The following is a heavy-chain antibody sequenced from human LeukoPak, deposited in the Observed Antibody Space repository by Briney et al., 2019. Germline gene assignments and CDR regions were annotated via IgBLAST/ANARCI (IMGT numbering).Heavy chain of an antibody. J-gene: IGHJ4*02. CDR3: ARAPREQWLEMRILDY. D-gene: IGHD6-19*01. Sequence: GGSLRLSCAASGFTFSSYAMHWVRQAPGKGLEWVAVISYDGSNKYYADSVKGRFTISRDNSKNTLYLQMNSLRAEDTAVYYCARAPREQWLEMRILDYWGQGTLVTVSS. CDR2: ISYDGSNK. V-gene: IGHV3-30-3*01. CDR1: GFTFSSYA.